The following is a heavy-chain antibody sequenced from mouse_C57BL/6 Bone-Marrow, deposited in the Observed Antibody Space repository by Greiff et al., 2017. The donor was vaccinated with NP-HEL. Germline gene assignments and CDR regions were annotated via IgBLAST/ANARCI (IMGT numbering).Heavy chain of an antibody. CDR1: GFSLTSYA. Sequence: VKVEESGPGLVAPSQSLSITCTVSGFSLTSYAISWVRQPPGKGLEWLGVIWTGGGTNYNSALKSRLSISKDNSKSQVFLKMNSLQTDDTARYYCARNSSPVVAHWYFDVWGTGTTVTVSS. CDR2: IWTGGGT. J-gene: IGHJ1*03. CDR3: ARNSSPVVAHWYFDV. V-gene: IGHV2-9-1*01. D-gene: IGHD1-1*01.